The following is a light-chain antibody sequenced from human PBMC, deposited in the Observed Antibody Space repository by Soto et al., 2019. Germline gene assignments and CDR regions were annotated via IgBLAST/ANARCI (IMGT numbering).Light chain of an antibody. CDR3: SSDAGNYNYV. CDR2: EVN. V-gene: IGLV2-8*01. J-gene: IGLJ1*01. Sequence: QSALTQPASVSGSPGQSITISCTGTSSNVGSYKLISWYQQHPGKAPKLMIFEVNKRPAGVPDRFSGSKSGNTASLTVSGLQAEDEADYYCSSDAGNYNYVFGTGTKVTVL. CDR1: SSNVGSYKL.